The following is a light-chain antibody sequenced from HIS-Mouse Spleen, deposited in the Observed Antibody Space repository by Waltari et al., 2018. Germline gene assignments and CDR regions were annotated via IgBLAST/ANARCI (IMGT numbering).Light chain of an antibody. CDR2: DVS. CDR1: SSDVGGYNY. J-gene: IGLJ2*01. Sequence: QSALTQPRSVSGSPGPSVTIPCTGTSSDVGGYNYVPWYQQHPGKAPKLMIYDVSKRPSGVPDRFSGSKSGNTASLTISGLQAEDEADYYCCSYAGSYTVVFGGGTKLTVL. V-gene: IGLV2-11*01. CDR3: CSYAGSYTVV.